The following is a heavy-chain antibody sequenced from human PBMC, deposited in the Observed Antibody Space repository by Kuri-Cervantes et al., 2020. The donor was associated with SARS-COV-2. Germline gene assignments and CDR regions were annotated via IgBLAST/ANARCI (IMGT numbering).Heavy chain of an antibody. CDR2: IYTSGST. J-gene: IGHJ5*02. Sequence: SETLSLTCTVSGGSISSGSYYWSWIRHPAGKGLEWIGRIYTSGSTNYNPSLESRVTISVDTSKNQFSLKLSSVTAADTAVYYCARAAGPAARTSWFDPWGQGTLVTVSS. CDR1: GGSISSGSYY. CDR3: ARAAGPAARTSWFDP. D-gene: IGHD2-2*01. V-gene: IGHV4-61*02.